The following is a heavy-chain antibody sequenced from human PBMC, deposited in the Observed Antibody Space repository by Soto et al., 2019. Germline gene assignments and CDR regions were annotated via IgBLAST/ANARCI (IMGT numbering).Heavy chain of an antibody. J-gene: IGHJ4*02. CDR3: ARVCIAAAEHFDY. CDR1: GGSFSGYY. CDR2: INHSGST. Sequence: QVQLQQWGAGLLKPSETLSLTCAVYGGSFSGYYWSWIRQPPGKGLEWIGEINHSGSTNYNPSLKSRVTISVDTSKNQFSLKLSSVTAADTAAYYCARVCIAAAEHFDYWGQGTLVTVSS. D-gene: IGHD6-13*01. V-gene: IGHV4-34*01.